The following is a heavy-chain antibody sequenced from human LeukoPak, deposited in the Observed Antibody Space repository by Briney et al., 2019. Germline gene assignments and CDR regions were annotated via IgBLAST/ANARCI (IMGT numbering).Heavy chain of an antibody. CDR3: ARVGLTDYYYYMYV. CDR2: IYYSRST. D-gene: IGHD3-16*01. V-gene: IGHV4-59*01. CDR1: GGSISSYY. J-gene: IGHJ6*03. Sequence: SETLSLTCTVSGGSISSYYWSWIRQPPGKGLEWIGYIYYSRSTNYNPSLKSRVTISVDTSKNQFSLKLSSVTAADTAVYYCARVGLTDYYYYMYVWGKGTTVTVSS.